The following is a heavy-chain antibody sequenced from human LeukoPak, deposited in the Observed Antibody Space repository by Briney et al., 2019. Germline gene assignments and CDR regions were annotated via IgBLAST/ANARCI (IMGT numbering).Heavy chain of an antibody. CDR1: GGTFSSYA. Sequence: ASMKVSCKASGGTFSSYAISWVRQAPGQGLEWMGGIIPIFGTANYAQKFQGRVTITADESTSTAYMELSSLRSEDTAVYYCARGSPAYGSGSVPPNYYYYMDVWGKGTTVTVSS. CDR3: ARGSPAYGSGSVPPNYYYYMDV. V-gene: IGHV1-69*13. D-gene: IGHD3-10*01. J-gene: IGHJ6*03. CDR2: IIPIFGTA.